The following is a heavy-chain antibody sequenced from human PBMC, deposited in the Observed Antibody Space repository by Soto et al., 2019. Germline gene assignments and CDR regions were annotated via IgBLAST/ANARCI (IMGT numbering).Heavy chain of an antibody. CDR1: GYTFTRYG. CDR2: ISGYNGDT. J-gene: IGHJ6*02. V-gene: IGHV1-18*01. Sequence: GASVKVSCKASGYTFTRYGISWVRQAPGQGLEWMGWISGYNGDTNYAQKFQGRVSMTMDTSTTTAYMELRSLTSDDTAVYYCAKNGQPPYYYYGLDVWG. CDR3: AKNGQPPYYYYGLDV. D-gene: IGHD2-8*01.